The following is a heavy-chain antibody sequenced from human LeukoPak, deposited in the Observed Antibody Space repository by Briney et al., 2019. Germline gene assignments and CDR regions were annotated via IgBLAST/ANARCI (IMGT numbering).Heavy chain of an antibody. V-gene: IGHV3-33*01. CDR2: IWYDGSNK. CDR3: ARGLQLGTYNWFDP. D-gene: IGHD7-27*01. J-gene: IGHJ5*02. CDR1: GFTFSSYG. Sequence: GRSLRLSCAACGFTFSSYGMHWVRQAPGKGLEWVAVIWYDGSNKYYADSVKGRFTISRDNSKNTLYLQMNSLRAEDTAVYYCARGLQLGTYNWFDPWGQGTLVTVSS.